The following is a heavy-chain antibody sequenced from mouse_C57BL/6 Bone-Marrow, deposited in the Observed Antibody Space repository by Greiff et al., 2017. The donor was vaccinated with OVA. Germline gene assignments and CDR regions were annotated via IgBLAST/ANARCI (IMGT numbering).Heavy chain of an antibody. CDR1: GYSITSGYD. J-gene: IGHJ1*03. V-gene: IGHV3-1*01. CDR2: ISYSGST. Sequence: EVQLQESGPGMVKPSQSLSLTCTVTGYSITSGYDWHWIRHFPGNKLEWMGYISYSGSTNYNPSLKSRISITHDTSKNHFFLKLNSVTTEDTATYYCAREEYGYDDGDWYFDVWGTGTTVTVSS. CDR3: AREEYGYDDGDWYFDV. D-gene: IGHD2-2*01.